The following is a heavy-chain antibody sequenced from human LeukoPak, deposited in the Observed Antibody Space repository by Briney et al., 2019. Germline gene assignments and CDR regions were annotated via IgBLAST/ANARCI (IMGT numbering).Heavy chain of an antibody. CDR1: GFTLSDTY. CDR2: FWIDGTT. J-gene: IGHJ4*02. CDR3: ATKYGEN. Sequence: PGGSLRLSCVASGFTLSDTYMSWVRQAPGKGLECVSVFWIDGTTHHADSVKGRFTISRDSSKNTLYLQMNSLRPEDTAVYYCATKYGENWGQGTLVTVSS. D-gene: IGHD4/OR15-4a*01. V-gene: IGHV3-66*02.